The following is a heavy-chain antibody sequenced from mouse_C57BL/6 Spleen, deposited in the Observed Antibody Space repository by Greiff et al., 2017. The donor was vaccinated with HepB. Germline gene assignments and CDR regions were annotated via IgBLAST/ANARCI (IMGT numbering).Heavy chain of an antibody. CDR1: GYAFSSSW. J-gene: IGHJ2*01. V-gene: IGHV1-82*01. Sequence: QVQLKESGPELVKPGASVKISCKASGYAFSSSWMNWVKQRPGKGLEWIGRIYPGDGDTNYNGKFKGKATLTADKSSSTAYMQLSSLTSEDSAVYFCARFYYSNYGGYFDYWGQGTTLTVSS. CDR3: ARFYYSNYGGYFDY. D-gene: IGHD2-5*01. CDR2: IYPGDGDT.